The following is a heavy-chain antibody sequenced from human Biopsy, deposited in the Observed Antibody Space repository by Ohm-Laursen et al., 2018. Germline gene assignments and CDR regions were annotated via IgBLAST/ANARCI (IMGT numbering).Heavy chain of an antibody. CDR2: VYNGGIT. J-gene: IGHJ5*02. CDR3: ARTPRDSFWSGSYKRGLWFDP. Sequence: GTLSLTCSVSGGSIISYYWTWIRQPPGKGLEWIGHVYNGGITNYNPSLKSRVTISKDTSKNQFSLQVNSVTAADTAVSYCARTPRDSFWSGSYKRGLWFDPWGQGTLVIVSS. D-gene: IGHD3-3*01. CDR1: GGSIISYY. V-gene: IGHV4-59*01.